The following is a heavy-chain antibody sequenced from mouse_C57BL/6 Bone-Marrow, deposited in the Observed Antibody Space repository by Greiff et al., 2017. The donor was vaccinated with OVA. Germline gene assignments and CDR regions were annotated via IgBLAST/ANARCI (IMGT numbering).Heavy chain of an antibody. Sequence: VKVVESGAELVRPGASVKLSCKASGYTFTDYYINWVKQRPGQGLEWIARIYPGSGNTYYNEKFKGKATLTAEKSSSTAYMQLSSLTSEDSAVYFCARRYSLDYWGQGTTLTVSS. J-gene: IGHJ2*01. CDR1: GYTFTDYY. CDR3: ARRYSLDY. CDR2: IYPGSGNT. V-gene: IGHV1-76*01. D-gene: IGHD1-1*01.